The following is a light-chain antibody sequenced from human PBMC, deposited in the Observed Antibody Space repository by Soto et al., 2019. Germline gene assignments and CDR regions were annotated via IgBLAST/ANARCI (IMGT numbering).Light chain of an antibody. CDR2: SNN. CDR3: AAWDDSLNGARV. V-gene: IGLV1-44*01. Sequence: QSVLTQPPSASGTPGQRVTISCSGSSSNIGSNTVNCYQQLPGTAPKLLIYSNNQRPSGVPDRFSGSKSGTSASLAISGLQSEDEADYYCAAWDDSLNGARVFGGGTKLTVL. J-gene: IGLJ2*01. CDR1: SSNIGSNT.